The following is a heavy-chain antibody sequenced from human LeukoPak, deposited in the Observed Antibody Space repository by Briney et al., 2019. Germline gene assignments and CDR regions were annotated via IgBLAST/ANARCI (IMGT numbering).Heavy chain of an antibody. CDR3: ARRVDVPSSIGFFDS. D-gene: IGHD2/OR15-2a*01. CDR1: DYSISNDYY. CDR2: ISYGGST. J-gene: IGHJ4*02. V-gene: IGHV4-38-2*01. Sequence: KPSETLSLTCDVSDYSISNDYYWGWIRQPPGKGLEWIASISYGGSTHYNASLKSRVTMSVETSKSQFSLQVRSVTASDTAVYYCARRVDVPSSIGFFDSWGQGILVTVS.